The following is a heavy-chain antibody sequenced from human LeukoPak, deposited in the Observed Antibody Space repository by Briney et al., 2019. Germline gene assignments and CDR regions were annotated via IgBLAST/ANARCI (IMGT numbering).Heavy chain of an antibody. J-gene: IGHJ4*02. CDR1: GFTFSGSA. V-gene: IGHV3-73*01. D-gene: IGHD1-14*01. CDR2: IRSKANSYAT. CDR3: ARGPEAPVLSYLFLAAVVGTYFDY. Sequence: GGSLRLSCAASGFTFSGSAMHWVRQASGKGLEWVGRIRSKANSYATAYAASVKGRFTISRDDSKNTAYLQMNSLKTEDTAVYYCARGPEAPVLSYLFLAAVVGTYFDYWGQGTLVTVSS.